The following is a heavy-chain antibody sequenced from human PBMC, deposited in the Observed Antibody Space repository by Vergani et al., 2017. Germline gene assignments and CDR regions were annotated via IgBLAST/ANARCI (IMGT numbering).Heavy chain of an antibody. V-gene: IGHV3-23*04. Sequence: VQLVESGGGVVQPGGSLRLSCAASGFTFTNFAMTWVRQAPGEGLEWVSTLSASDRRTHYADSVKGRFTISRDNSKNTLFLHMNSLRPEDTAVYYCAKVGRSEVAGTFGAFDIWGQGTMVTVSS. CDR3: AKVGRSEVAGTFGAFDI. J-gene: IGHJ3*02. D-gene: IGHD6-19*01. CDR2: LSASDRRT. CDR1: GFTFTNFA.